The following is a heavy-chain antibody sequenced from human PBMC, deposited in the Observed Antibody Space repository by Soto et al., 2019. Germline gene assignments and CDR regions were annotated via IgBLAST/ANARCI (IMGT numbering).Heavy chain of an antibody. V-gene: IGHV3-49*03. CDR2: IRSKAYGGTT. CDR3: TREDYYDSSGSY. J-gene: IGHJ4*02. Sequence: GALRLSCTASGFTFGDYAMSWFRQAPGKGLEWVGFIRSKAYGGTTEYAASVKGRFTISRDDSKSIAYLQMNSLKTEDTAVYYCTREDYYDSSGSYWGQGTLVTVSS. D-gene: IGHD3-22*01. CDR1: GFTFGDYA.